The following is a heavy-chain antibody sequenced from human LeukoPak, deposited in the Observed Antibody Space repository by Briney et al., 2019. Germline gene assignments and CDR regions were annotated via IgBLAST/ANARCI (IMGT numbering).Heavy chain of an antibody. CDR2: ISGSGGST. CDR1: GFTFSSYA. J-gene: IGHJ4*02. V-gene: IGHV3-23*01. CDR3: ARQDTAMVRGFDY. D-gene: IGHD5-18*01. Sequence: GGSLRLSCAASGFTFSSYAMSWVRQAPGKGLEWVSAISGSGGSTYYADSVKGRFTISRDNAKNSLYLQMNSLRAEDTAVYYCARQDTAMVRGFDYWGQGTLVTVSS.